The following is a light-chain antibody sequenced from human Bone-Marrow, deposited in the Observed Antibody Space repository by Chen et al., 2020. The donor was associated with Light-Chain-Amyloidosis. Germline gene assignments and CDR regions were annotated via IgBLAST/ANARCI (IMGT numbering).Light chain of an antibody. CDR2: EVS. J-gene: IGLJ1*01. CDR3: STYTSTGTYV. V-gene: IGLV2-14*01. Sequence: QSALTQPASVSGSPGQSITISCTGSSGDVGGYNYVSWYRHHPGKAPKLMIYEVSNRPSGVANRCSRSKAGNTASLTNSGLQTEYEADYYCSTYTSTGTYVFGTGTKVTVL. CDR1: SGDVGGYNY.